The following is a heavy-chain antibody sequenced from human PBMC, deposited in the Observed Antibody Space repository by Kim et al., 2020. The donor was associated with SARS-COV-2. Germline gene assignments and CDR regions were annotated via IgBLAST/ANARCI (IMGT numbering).Heavy chain of an antibody. CDR3: ARDQYSSSWYSSWFDP. D-gene: IGHD6-13*01. V-gene: IGHV4-59*01. Sequence: SETLSLTCTVPGGSISSYYWRWIRQPPGKGLEWIGYIYNSGRTNYIPSLKSRVTTSVDTSKNQFSLKLSSVTAADTAVYYCARDQYSSSWYSSWFDPWG. CDR1: GGSISSYY. J-gene: IGHJ5*02. CDR2: IYNSGRT.